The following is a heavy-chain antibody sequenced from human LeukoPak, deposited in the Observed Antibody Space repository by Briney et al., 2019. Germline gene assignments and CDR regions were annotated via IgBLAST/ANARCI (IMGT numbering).Heavy chain of an antibody. CDR1: GGSISSGDYY. CDR3: ARDRNRYCSGGSCFVY. CDR2: IYYSGST. Sequence: PSETLSLTCTVSGGSISSGDYYWSWIRQPPGKGLEWIGYIYYSGSTNYNPSLKSRVTISVDTSKNQFSLKLSSVTAADTAVYYCARDRNRYCSGGSCFVYWGQGTLVTVSS. V-gene: IGHV4-61*08. J-gene: IGHJ4*02. D-gene: IGHD2-15*01.